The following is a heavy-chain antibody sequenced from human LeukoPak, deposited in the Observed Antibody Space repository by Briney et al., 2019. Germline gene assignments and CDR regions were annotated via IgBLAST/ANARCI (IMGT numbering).Heavy chain of an antibody. CDR3: AKVVLLLTASDAFDF. CDR1: GFTFSSNA. CDR2: ISGNYGST. J-gene: IGHJ3*01. D-gene: IGHD2-21*02. V-gene: IGHV3-23*01. Sequence: GSLRLSCAASGFTFSSNAMSWVRQAPGKGLEWVSTISGNYGSTYYADSVKGRFTISRDNFKNTVFLRMNSLRAEDTAVYYCAKVVLLLTASDAFDFWGQGTKVTVSS.